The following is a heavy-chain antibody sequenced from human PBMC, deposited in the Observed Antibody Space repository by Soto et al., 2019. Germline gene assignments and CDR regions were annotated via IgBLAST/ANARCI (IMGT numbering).Heavy chain of an antibody. CDR3: ERGGRSITETTFGY. V-gene: IGHV4-59*01. CDR1: GGSISSYY. Sequence: TETLSLTCTVSGGSISSYYWSWIRQPPGKGLEWIGYIYYSGSTNYNPSLKSRVTISVDTSKNQFSLKLSSVTAADTAVYFCERGGRSITETTFGYWGQGTLV. D-gene: IGHD1-7*01. CDR2: IYYSGST. J-gene: IGHJ4*02.